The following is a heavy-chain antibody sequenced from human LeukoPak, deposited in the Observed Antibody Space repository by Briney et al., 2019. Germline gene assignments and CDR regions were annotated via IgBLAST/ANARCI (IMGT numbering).Heavy chain of an antibody. J-gene: IGHJ4*02. CDR1: GGSISHYY. D-gene: IGHD2-2*01. CDR3: ARSVSGYQHFDY. CDR2: IYYSGST. Sequence: SETLSLTCTVSGGSISHYYWSWIRQPPGKGLEWIGYIYYSGSTNYNPSLKSRVTISVDTSKKQFSLKLSSVTAADTAVYYCARSVSGYQHFDYWGQGTLVTVSS. V-gene: IGHV4-59*01.